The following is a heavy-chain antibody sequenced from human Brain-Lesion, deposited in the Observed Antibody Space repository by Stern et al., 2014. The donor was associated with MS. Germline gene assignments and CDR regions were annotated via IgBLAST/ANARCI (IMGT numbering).Heavy chain of an antibody. CDR3: AGEEDIRYCSGGSCTGNWFDP. D-gene: IGHD2-15*01. J-gene: IGHJ5*02. V-gene: IGHV4-39*01. CDR1: GGSVSSTSYA. Sequence: QLQLQESGPGLVKPSETLSLTCTVAGGSVSSTSYAWAWIRQPPGKGLEWIGNIYFSGNTYYSPSLKSRLTISLAPSKNQFSLRLRSVTAADTAVYYCAGEEDIRYCSGGSCTGNWFDPWGQGTLVTVSS. CDR2: IYFSGNT.